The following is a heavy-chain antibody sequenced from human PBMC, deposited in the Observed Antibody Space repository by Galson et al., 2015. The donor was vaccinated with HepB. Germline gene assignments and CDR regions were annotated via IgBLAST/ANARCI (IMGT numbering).Heavy chain of an antibody. CDR3: ARDHKYDWENWFDP. Sequence: SLRLSCAASGFTFSSYAMHWVRQAPGKGLEWVAVISYDGSNKYYADSVKGRFTISRDNSKNTLYLQMNSLRAEDTAVYYCARDHKYDWENWFDPWGQGTLVTVSS. CDR1: GFTFSSYA. D-gene: IGHD3-9*01. CDR2: ISYDGSNK. V-gene: IGHV3-30*04. J-gene: IGHJ5*02.